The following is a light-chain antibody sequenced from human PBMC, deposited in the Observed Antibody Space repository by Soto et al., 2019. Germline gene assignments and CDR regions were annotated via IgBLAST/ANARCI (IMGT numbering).Light chain of an antibody. CDR3: QSYDSNWPRVPVA. CDR2: GNT. V-gene: IGLV1-40*01. Sequence: QSALTQPPSVSGAPGQSVTISCTGSSSSIGAGYDVHWYQQLPGTGPKLLIYGNTNRPSGVPDRFSGSKSGTSASLAITGLQADDEADYYCQSYDSNWPRVPVAFGGGTKLTVL. CDR1: SSSIGAGYD. J-gene: IGLJ2*01.